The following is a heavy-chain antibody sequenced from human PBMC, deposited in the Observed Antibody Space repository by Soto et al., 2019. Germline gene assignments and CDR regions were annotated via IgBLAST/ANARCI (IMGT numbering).Heavy chain of an antibody. CDR1: GGSMSGYC. D-gene: IGHD2-21*02. Sequence: SETLSLTCTLSGGSMSGYCWSWFRQAPGMGLEWIGQIYHSGSTNYNPSLNSRVTISVDTSKNQFSLKLSSVTAADTAVYYCARLRCGGDCYLRPFIDYWGQGTLVTVSS. V-gene: IGHV4-4*08. CDR3: ARLRCGGDCYLRPFIDY. CDR2: IYHSGST. J-gene: IGHJ4*02.